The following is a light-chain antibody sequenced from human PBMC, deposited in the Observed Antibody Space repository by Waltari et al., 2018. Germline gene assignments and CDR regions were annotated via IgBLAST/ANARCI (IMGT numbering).Light chain of an antibody. CDR1: NSNIGAVFD. CDR2: VNT. V-gene: IGLV1-40*01. CDR3: QSYDSSLTAWV. Sequence: QSVLTQPPSVSGAPGQRVNISCARSNSNIGAVFDVHWYKQIPGLAPKVLIYVNTNRPSGVPDRFSGSKSGTSASLAITGLQAEDEADYYCQSYDSSLTAWVFGGGTRLTVL. J-gene: IGLJ3*02.